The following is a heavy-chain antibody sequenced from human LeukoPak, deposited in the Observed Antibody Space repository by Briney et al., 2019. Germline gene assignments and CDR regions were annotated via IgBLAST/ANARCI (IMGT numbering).Heavy chain of an antibody. CDR3: AKGGYCSGGSCQIYNWFDP. D-gene: IGHD2-15*01. CDR1: GFTFSSYA. V-gene: IGHV3-23*01. J-gene: IGHJ5*02. CDR2: ISGSGGST. Sequence: GGSLRLSCAASGFTFSSYAMSWVRQAPGKGLEWVSAISGSGGSTYYADSVKGQFTISRDNSKNTLYLQMNSLRAEDTAVYYCAKGGYCSGGSCQIYNWFDPWGQGTLVTVSS.